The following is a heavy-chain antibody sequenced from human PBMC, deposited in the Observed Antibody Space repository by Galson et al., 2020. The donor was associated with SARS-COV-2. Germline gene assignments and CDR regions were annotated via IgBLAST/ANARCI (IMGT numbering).Heavy chain of an antibody. D-gene: IGHD6-13*01. CDR2: IYSGGST. CDR3: ARYSSSWPDYYYYVMDV. CDR1: GFTVSSNY. J-gene: IGHJ6*01. Sequence: QLGESLKISCAASGFTVSSNYMSWLRQAPAKGLASDSVIYSGGSTYYADSVKGRFTISRDNSKNTLYLQMNSLRAEDTAVYYCARYSSSWPDYYYYVMDVWGQGTTVTVSS. V-gene: IGHV3-53*01.